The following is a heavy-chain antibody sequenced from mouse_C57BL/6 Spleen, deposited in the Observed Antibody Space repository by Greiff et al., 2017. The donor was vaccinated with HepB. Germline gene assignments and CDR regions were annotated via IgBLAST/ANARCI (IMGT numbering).Heavy chain of an antibody. J-gene: IGHJ4*01. Sequence: EVLLVESGGGLVKPGGSLKLSCAASGFTFSSYAMSWVRQTPEKGLEWVANISAGGSYTYYPDNVKGRFTISRDNAKNTLYLQLSNLKSEDTAMYYCACDRGIRPYSIDYWGQGTSVTVSS. D-gene: IGHD5-2*01. CDR3: ACDRGIRPYSIDY. V-gene: IGHV5-4*01. CDR1: GFTFSSYA. CDR2: ISAGGSYT.